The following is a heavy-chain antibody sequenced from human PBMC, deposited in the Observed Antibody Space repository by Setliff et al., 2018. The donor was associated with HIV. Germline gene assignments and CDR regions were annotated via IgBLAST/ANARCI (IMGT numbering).Heavy chain of an antibody. Sequence: PSVKVSCKASGYTFTSYYMHWVRQAPGQGLEWMGIINPSGGSTSYAQKFQGRVTMTRDTSTSTVYMELSSLRSEDTAVYYCARDRPYSNYRYDAFDIWGQGTMVTVSS. CDR3: ARDRPYSNYRYDAFDI. V-gene: IGHV1-46*01. D-gene: IGHD4-4*01. CDR1: GYTFTSYY. J-gene: IGHJ3*02. CDR2: INPSGGST.